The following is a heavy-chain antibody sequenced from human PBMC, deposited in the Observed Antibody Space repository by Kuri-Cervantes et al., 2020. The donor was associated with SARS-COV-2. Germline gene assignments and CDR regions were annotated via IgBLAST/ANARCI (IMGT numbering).Heavy chain of an antibody. V-gene: IGHV4-59*02. D-gene: IGHD1-26*01. CDR2: IYYTGTT. J-gene: IGHJ6*02. CDR3: ARDSAGYYDYNHYGMDV. CDR1: GGTVRGYY. Sequence: GSLRLSCSVSGGTVRGYYWSWVRQFPGKGLEWIGYIYYTGTTNYNPSLKSRLTMSVDTSKDQLSLKLSSVTAADTAVYYCARDSAGYYDYNHYGMDVWGHGITVTVSS.